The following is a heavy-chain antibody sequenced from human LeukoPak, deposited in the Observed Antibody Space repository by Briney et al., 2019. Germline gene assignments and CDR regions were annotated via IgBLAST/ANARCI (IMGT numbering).Heavy chain of an antibody. CDR3: AKPWLLYSGTRYDY. Sequence: GGSLRLSCAASGFTFSNYAMTWVRQAPEKGLEWVSGISDSGGDTYYADSVKGRFIISRDNSKGTLYLQMNSLRVEDTAVYYCAKPWLLYSGTRYDYWGQGTLVTVSS. J-gene: IGHJ4*02. V-gene: IGHV3-23*01. CDR2: ISDSGGDT. CDR1: GFTFSNYA. D-gene: IGHD3-9*01.